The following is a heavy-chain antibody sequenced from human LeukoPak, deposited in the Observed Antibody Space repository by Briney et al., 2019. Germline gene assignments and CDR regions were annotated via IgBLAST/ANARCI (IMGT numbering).Heavy chain of an antibody. CDR2: MSSGSSYI. J-gene: IGHJ4*02. D-gene: IGHD3-10*01. CDR1: GFTFSSYA. V-gene: IGHV3-21*01. Sequence: GGSLRLSCAASGFTFSSYAMSWVRQAPGKGLEWVSSMSSGSSYIYYADSVKGRFTISRDNAKNSLYLQMNSLRAEDTAVYYCARDRGLFDYWGQGTLVTVSS. CDR3: ARDRGLFDY.